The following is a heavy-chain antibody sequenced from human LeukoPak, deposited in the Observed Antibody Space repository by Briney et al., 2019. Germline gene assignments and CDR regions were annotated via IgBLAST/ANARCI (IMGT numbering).Heavy chain of an antibody. CDR1: GYSFTNYW. J-gene: IGHJ4*02. D-gene: IGHD4-17*01. V-gene: IGHV5-51*01. CDR3: ARALRTGQGDYVPVL. CDR2: IYPGDSDT. Sequence: GESLKISCKGSGYSFTNYWIGWVRQMPGKCLEWMGIIYPGDSDTRYSPSFQGQVTVSADKSIGTMYLQWSSLKASDTAMYYCARALRTGQGDYVPVLWGQGTLVIVSS.